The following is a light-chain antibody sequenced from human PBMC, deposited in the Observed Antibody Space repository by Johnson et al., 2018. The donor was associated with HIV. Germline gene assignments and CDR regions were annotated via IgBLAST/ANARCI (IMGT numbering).Light chain of an antibody. CDR1: TSNIGNNY. Sequence: QSVLTQPPSVSAAPGQKVTISCSGTTSNIGNNYVSWYQQLPGTAPKLLIYENNKRPSGIPDRFSGSKSATSATLGITGLQTGDEADHYCGTWDSGLSAHYVFGTGTRVTVL. CDR2: ENN. V-gene: IGLV1-51*02. CDR3: GTWDSGLSAHYV. J-gene: IGLJ1*01.